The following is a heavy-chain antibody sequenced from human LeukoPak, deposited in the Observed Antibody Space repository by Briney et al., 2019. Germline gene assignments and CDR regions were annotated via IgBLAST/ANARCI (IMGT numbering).Heavy chain of an antibody. CDR3: AKYRITMIVVGGAFDI. J-gene: IGHJ3*02. CDR2: MSGSGGST. D-gene: IGHD3-22*01. V-gene: IGHV3-23*01. Sequence: PGGSLRPSCPASGFXFSSYAISWVRQAPGKGREWLSPMSGSGGSTYYADSVKGRFTISRDKSKNTLYLQMSSLRAEDTAVYYCAKYRITMIVVGGAFDIWGQGTMVTASS. CDR1: GFXFSSYA.